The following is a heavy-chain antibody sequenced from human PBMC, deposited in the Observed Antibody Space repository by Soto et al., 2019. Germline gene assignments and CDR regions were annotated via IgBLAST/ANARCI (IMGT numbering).Heavy chain of an antibody. J-gene: IGHJ4*02. Sequence: EVQLLESGGGLAQPGGSLRLSCAASGFTLSVYAMSWVRQAPGKGLEWVSSISGGGHATYYVDSVKGRFTISRDNSKNTLYLQMNILRAEDTAVYFCAKERFGTAVDYWGQGTLVTVSS. CDR2: ISGGGHAT. CDR3: AKERFGTAVDY. V-gene: IGHV3-23*01. D-gene: IGHD3-3*01. CDR1: GFTLSVYA.